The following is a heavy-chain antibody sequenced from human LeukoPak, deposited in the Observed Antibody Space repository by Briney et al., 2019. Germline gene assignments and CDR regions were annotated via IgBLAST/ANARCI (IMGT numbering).Heavy chain of an antibody. CDR1: GFTFSSYA. J-gene: IGHJ3*02. V-gene: IGHV3-23*01. D-gene: IGHD6-13*01. CDR2: ISGSGGST. CDR3: AKDWHSSRWYLPDAFDI. Sequence: PGGSLRLSCAASGFTFSSYAMSWVRQAPGKGLEWVSAISGSGGSTYYADSVKGRFTISRDNSKNTLYLQMNSLRAEDTAVYYCAKDWHSSRWYLPDAFDIWGQGTLVTVSS.